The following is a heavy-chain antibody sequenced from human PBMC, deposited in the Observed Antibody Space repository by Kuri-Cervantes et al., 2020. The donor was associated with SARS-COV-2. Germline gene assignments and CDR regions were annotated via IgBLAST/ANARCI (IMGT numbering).Heavy chain of an antibody. CDR3: ARTYSSSSLFYDY. CDR2: IYHSGST. CDR1: GGSISSSNW. Sequence: SCAVSGGSISSSNWWSWVRQPPGKGLEWIGEIYHSGSTNYNPSLKSRVTIPVDKSKNQFSLKLSPVTAADTAVYYCARTYSSSSLFYDYWGQGTLVTVSS. D-gene: IGHD6-6*01. V-gene: IGHV4-4*02. J-gene: IGHJ4*02.